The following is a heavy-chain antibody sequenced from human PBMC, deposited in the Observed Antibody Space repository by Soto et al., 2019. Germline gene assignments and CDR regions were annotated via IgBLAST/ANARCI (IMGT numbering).Heavy chain of an antibody. D-gene: IGHD3-3*01. Sequence: HLGQSGAEVKQPGASVKVSCKASGYTFKDYFLHWVRQAPGQGLEWMGWINPNNGGTDYAQKFQGRVTMTRDTSISTAYMEVSGLRSGDTAVYYCARDPSPDFWSGYYDYWGQGTLITVSS. J-gene: IGHJ4*02. CDR1: GYTFKDYF. CDR3: ARDPSPDFWSGYYDY. V-gene: IGHV1-2*02. CDR2: INPNNGGT.